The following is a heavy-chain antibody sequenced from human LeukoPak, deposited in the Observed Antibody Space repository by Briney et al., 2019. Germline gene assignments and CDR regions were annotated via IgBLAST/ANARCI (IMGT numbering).Heavy chain of an antibody. Sequence: PGGSLRLSCAAFGFTFSSYSMNWVRQAPGKGLEWVSYISSSSSTIYYADSVKGRFTISRDNAKNSLYLQMNSLRAEDTAVYYCARVPLVLPFVVSWGQGTLVTVSS. CDR2: ISSSSSTI. V-gene: IGHV3-48*01. D-gene: IGHD3-3*01. CDR3: ARVPLVLPFVVS. J-gene: IGHJ5*02. CDR1: GFTFSSYS.